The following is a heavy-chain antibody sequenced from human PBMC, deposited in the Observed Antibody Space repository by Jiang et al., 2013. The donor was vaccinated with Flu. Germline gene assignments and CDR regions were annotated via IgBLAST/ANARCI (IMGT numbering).Heavy chain of an antibody. CDR1: GYSFTSYW. J-gene: IGHJ4*02. CDR2: IDPSDSYT. CDR3: ARHYDSSGYSDY. V-gene: IGHV5-10-1*01. Sequence: SCKGSGYSFTSYWISWVRQMPGKGLEWMGRIDPSDSYTNYSPSFQGHVTISADKSISTAYLQWSSLKASDTAMYYCARHYDSSGYSDYWGQGTLVTVSS. D-gene: IGHD3-22*01.